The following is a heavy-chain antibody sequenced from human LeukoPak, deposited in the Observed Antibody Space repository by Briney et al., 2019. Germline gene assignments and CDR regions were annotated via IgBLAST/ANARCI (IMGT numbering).Heavy chain of an antibody. CDR2: ISYDGSNK. Sequence: GRSLRLSCAASGFTFSSYAMHWVRQAPGKGLEWVAVISYDGSNKYYADSVKGRFTISRDNSKNTLYLLMNSLRAEDTAVYYCARGDYYGSGSYQYYFDYWGQGTLVTVSS. CDR3: ARGDYYGSGSYQYYFDY. J-gene: IGHJ4*02. V-gene: IGHV3-30-3*01. D-gene: IGHD3-10*01. CDR1: GFTFSSYA.